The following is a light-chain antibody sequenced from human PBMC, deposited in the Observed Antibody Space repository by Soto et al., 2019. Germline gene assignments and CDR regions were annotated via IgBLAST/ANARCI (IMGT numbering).Light chain of an antibody. Sequence: ETFFTQSPCTLSLSPGEGATLSFRASRGVSANYLAWYPQKPGQAPTLLIYGASSRATGIPDRFSGSGSGTDFTLTISRLEPEDFAVYYCQQHGTSPITFGQGTRLEIK. CDR3: QQHGTSPIT. CDR2: GAS. CDR1: RGVSANY. J-gene: IGKJ5*01. V-gene: IGKV3-20*01.